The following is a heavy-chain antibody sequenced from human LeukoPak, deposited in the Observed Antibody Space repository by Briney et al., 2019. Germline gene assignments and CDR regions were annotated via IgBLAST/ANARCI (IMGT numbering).Heavy chain of an antibody. CDR2: HKRKTAGGTT. J-gene: IGHJ6*03. Sequence: PGGSLRLSCAASGVTVTNAWMSWVRQAPGKGLQWVGRHKRKTAGGTTDYAAPVQGRFNISTDDSKNTLYLQMNSLSTEDTGIYYCATGTEESTGLRPYFFYMDVWGTGTTVTVSS. D-gene: IGHD2/OR15-2a*01. V-gene: IGHV3-15*01. CDR3: ATGTEESTGLRPYFFYMDV. CDR1: GVTVTNAW.